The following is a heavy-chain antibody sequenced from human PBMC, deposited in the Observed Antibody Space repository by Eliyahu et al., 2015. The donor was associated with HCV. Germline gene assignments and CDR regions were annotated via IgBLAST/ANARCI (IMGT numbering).Heavy chain of an antibody. Sequence: QGLEWMGIINPSGGSTSYAQKFQGRVTMTRDTSTSTVYLELSSLTSEDTAVYYCARDRAGSGTYYFDYWGQGTLVTVSS. CDR3: ARDRAGSGTYYFDY. D-gene: IGHD3-10*01. J-gene: IGHJ4*02. V-gene: IGHV1-46*01. CDR2: INPSGGST.